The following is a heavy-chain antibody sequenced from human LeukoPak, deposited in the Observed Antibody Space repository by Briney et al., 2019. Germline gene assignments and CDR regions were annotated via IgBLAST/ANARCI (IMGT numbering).Heavy chain of an antibody. V-gene: IGHV3-74*01. CDR1: RFTFSSYS. Sequence: PGGSLRLSCAASRFTFSSYSMNWVRQAPGKGLEWVSRINSDGSITSYADSVKGRFTISRDNAKNTLYLQMNSLRAEDTAVYYCARGPMVRTNLFDYWGQGTLVTVSS. CDR2: INSDGSIT. D-gene: IGHD3-10*01. CDR3: ARGPMVRTNLFDY. J-gene: IGHJ4*02.